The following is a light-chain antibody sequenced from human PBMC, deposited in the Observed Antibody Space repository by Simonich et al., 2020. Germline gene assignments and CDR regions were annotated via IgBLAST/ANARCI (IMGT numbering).Light chain of an antibody. CDR3: QAWDSSNWV. CDR1: KLGDKY. Sequence: SYELTQPPSVSVSPVPTASITCSGDKLGDKYACWYQQKPGQSPVLVIYQDSKRPSGIPERFAGSNSGNTATLTISGTQAMDEADYYCQAWDSSNWVFGGGTKLTVL. J-gene: IGLJ3*02. CDR2: QDS. V-gene: IGLV3-1*01.